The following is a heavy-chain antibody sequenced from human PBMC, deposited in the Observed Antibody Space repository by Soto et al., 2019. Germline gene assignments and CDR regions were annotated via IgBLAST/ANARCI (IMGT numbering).Heavy chain of an antibody. Sequence: SETLSLTCAVSGGSIISSNWWNWVRQPPGKGLEWIGEIYHSGSTYYKPSLKSRVAMSVDTSKNQFSLKLTSATAADTAVYYCARRDLSGYTSHFYFVYWGQGVLVSVS. CDR3: ARRDLSGYTSHFYFVY. J-gene: IGHJ4*02. CDR1: GGSIISSNW. D-gene: IGHD6-13*01. CDR2: IYHSGST. V-gene: IGHV4-4*02.